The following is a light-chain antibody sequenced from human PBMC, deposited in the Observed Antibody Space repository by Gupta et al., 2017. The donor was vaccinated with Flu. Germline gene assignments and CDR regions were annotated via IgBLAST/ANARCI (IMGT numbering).Light chain of an antibody. CDR1: SGSIASNY. CDR3: QSYDSSNPVV. J-gene: IGLJ2*01. V-gene: IGLV6-57*01. CDR2: EDN. Sequence: FMLTQPHSVSESPGRTVTISCTRSSGSIASNYVQWYQQHPGSSPTTVIYEDNQRPSGVPDRFSGSIDSSSNSASLTISGLKTEDEADYYCQSYDSSNPVVFGGGTKLTVL.